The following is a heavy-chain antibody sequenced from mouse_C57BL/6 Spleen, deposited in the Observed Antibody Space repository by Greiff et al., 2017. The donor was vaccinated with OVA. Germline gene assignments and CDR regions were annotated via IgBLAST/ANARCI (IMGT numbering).Heavy chain of an antibody. J-gene: IGHJ4*01. CDR3: ARHNDYYAMDY. Sequence: EVMLVESGGGLVKPGGSLKLSCAASGFTFSSYTMSWVRQTPEQRLEWVATISGGGGNTYYPDSVKGRFTISRDNATNTLYLQRSSLRSEDTALYYCARHNDYYAMDYWGQGTSVTVSS. CDR1: GFTFSSYT. V-gene: IGHV5-9*01. CDR2: ISGGGGNT.